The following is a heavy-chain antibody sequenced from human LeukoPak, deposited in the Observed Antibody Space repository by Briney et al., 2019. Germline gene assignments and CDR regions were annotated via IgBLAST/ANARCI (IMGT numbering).Heavy chain of an antibody. CDR2: IYYSGST. Sequence: SETLSLTCTVSGGSISSYYWSWLRQPPGKGLEWIGYIYYSGSTNYNPSLKSRVTISVDKCKNHFSLRLRSVTAADTAVYYCARVTGYMVEDYFDSWGQGTLVTVSS. V-gene: IGHV4-59*01. D-gene: IGHD6-13*01. CDR1: GGSISSYY. J-gene: IGHJ4*02. CDR3: ARVTGYMVEDYFDS.